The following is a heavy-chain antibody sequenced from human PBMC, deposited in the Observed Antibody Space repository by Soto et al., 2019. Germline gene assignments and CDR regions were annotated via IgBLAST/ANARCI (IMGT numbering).Heavy chain of an antibody. CDR1: GGSTSGYY. Sequence: KPSETLSLTCTVSGGSTSGYYWSWIRQFPGQGLEWIGYIYYSGSTNYNPSLKSRVTISVDKSKNQFSLKLSSVTAGDTAVYFCARVQSGSYALYYFDYWGQGTLVTVS. D-gene: IGHD1-26*01. CDR2: IYYSGST. V-gene: IGHV4-59*01. J-gene: IGHJ4*02. CDR3: ARVQSGSYALYYFDY.